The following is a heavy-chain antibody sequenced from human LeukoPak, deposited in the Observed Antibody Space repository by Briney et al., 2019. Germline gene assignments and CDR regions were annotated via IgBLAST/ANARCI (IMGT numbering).Heavy chain of an antibody. CDR1: GYTFTSYD. CDR3: ARARQWLVLNYPKPGWFDP. Sequence: ASVKVSCKASGYTFTSYDINWVRQATGQWLEWMGWMNPNSGNTGYAQKFHGRVTMTMNSSISTAYMELTSLRSEDTAVYYCARARQWLVLNYPKPGWFDPWGQGTLVTVSS. D-gene: IGHD6-19*01. CDR2: MNPNSGNT. J-gene: IGHJ5*02. V-gene: IGHV1-8*01.